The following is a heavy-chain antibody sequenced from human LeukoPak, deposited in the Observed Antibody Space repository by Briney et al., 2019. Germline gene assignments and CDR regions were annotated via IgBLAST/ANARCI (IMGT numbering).Heavy chain of an antibody. CDR1: PFTFSSYL. J-gene: IGHJ4*02. V-gene: IGHV3-74*01. CDR3: ARFTDSSGSYWASPKRFFDY. CDR2: FNSDGSST. D-gene: IGHD3-22*01. Sequence: GGSLRLCCRAHPFTFSSYLMQWVRQAPGRGLVWVSGFNSDGSSTSHAESVKGRFTISRDSAENTLYLQMSSLRAEDTAVYYCARFTDSSGSYWASPKRFFDYWGQGTLVTVSS.